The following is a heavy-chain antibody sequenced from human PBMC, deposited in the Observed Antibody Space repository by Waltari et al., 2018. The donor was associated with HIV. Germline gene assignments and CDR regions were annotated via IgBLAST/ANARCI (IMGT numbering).Heavy chain of an antibody. V-gene: IGHV3-30-3*02. J-gene: IGHJ4*02. Sequence: QVQLVASGGGVVQPGESQRLPCPSFSSSSLHCIRQAPGRGLEWVALISHDGRQKYYADSVKGRFTISRDNSKNTLYLQMNSLRVEDTAVYFCAKIGHSVEWLLSYFDFWGQGTLVTVSS. CDR1: SFSSSS. D-gene: IGHD3-3*01. CDR2: ISHDGRQK. CDR3: AKIGHSVEWLLSYFDF.